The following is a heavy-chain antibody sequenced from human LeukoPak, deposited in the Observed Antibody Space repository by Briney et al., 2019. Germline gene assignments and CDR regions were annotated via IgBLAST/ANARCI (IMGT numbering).Heavy chain of an antibody. CDR2: ISSSSSYI. CDR1: GFTFSSYS. J-gene: IGHJ4*02. V-gene: IGHV3-21*01. CDR3: AGGFSLAPGGSYFDY. Sequence: PGGSLRLSCAASGFTFSSYSVNWVRQAPGKGLEWVSSISSSSSYIYYADSVKGRFTISRDNAKNSLYLQMNSLRAEDTAVYYCAGGFSLAPGGSYFDYWGQGTLVTVSS. D-gene: IGHD3-3*01.